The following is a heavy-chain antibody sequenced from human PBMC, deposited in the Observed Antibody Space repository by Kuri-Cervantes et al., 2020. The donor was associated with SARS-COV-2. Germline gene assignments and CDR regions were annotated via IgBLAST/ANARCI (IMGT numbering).Heavy chain of an antibody. CDR3: ARVGARGLDF. CDR1: GGSISSYY. Sequence: GSLRLSCTVSGGSISSYYWSWIRQPAGKGLEWIGRVYSTGTTDYNPSLKSRVTMSVDTSKSQFSLNLTSVTAADTAVYYCARVGARGLDFWGQGTLVTGSS. D-gene: IGHD1-26*01. CDR2: VYSTGTT. J-gene: IGHJ4*02. V-gene: IGHV4-4*07.